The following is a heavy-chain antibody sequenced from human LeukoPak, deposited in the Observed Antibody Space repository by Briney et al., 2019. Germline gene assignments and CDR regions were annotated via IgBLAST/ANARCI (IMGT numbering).Heavy chain of an antibody. J-gene: IGHJ6*02. Sequence: SETLSLTCTVSGGSISSGSYYWSWIRQPAGKGLEWIGRIYTSGSTNYNPSLKSRVTISVDTSKNQFSLKLSSVTAADAAVYYCARVRGVDYGMDVWGQGTTVTVSS. D-gene: IGHD3-10*01. CDR3: ARVRGVDYGMDV. V-gene: IGHV4-61*02. CDR2: IYTSGST. CDR1: GGSISSGSYY.